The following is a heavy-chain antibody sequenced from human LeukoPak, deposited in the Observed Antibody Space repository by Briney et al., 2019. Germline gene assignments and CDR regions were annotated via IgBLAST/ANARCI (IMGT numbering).Heavy chain of an antibody. CDR1: GLTFSSYG. CDR3: AKEVGYCSSTSCYPWEYYYYGMDV. J-gene: IGHJ6*02. V-gene: IGHV3-30*02. D-gene: IGHD2-2*01. Sequence: GGSLRLSCAASGLTFSSYGMHWVRQAPGKGLEWVAFIRYDGSNKYYADSVKGRFTISRDNSKNTLYLQMNSLRAEDTAVYYCAKEVGYCSSTSCYPWEYYYYGMDVWGQGTTVTVSS. CDR2: IRYDGSNK.